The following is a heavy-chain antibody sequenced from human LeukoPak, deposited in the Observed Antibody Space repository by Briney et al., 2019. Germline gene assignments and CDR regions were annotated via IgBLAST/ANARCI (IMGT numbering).Heavy chain of an antibody. V-gene: IGHV3-30*02. Sequence: GGSLRLSCAASGFTFSSYGMHWVRQAPGKGLEWVAFIRYDGSNKYYADSVKGRFTISRDNSKNTLYLQMNSLRAEDTAVYYCAKFRALAADEAFDIWGQGTMVTVSS. CDR3: AKFRALAADEAFDI. J-gene: IGHJ3*02. CDR1: GFTFSSYG. D-gene: IGHD6-13*01. CDR2: IRYDGSNK.